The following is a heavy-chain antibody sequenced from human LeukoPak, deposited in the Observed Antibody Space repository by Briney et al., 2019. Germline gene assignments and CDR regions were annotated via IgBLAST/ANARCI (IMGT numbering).Heavy chain of an antibody. CDR2: ISTDGSET. D-gene: IGHD2-15*01. V-gene: IGHV3-74*01. CDR3: ATCCGCRWYSKGFDY. Sequence: PGGSLRLSCAASGFSFSSYWMHCVRPAPGEGLVWVSCISTDGSETRYADSVKGRSTISRDNTTNTPYLQMNSLPAECTAVDYWATCCGCRWYSKGFDYWGQGTLVTVSS. J-gene: IGHJ4*02. CDR1: GFSFSSYW.